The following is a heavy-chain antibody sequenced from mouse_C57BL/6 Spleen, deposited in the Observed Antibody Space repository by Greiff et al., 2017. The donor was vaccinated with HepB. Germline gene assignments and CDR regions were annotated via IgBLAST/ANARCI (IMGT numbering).Heavy chain of an antibody. V-gene: IGHV1-7*01. CDR1: GYTFTSYW. J-gene: IGHJ2*01. Sequence: VQVVESGAELAKPGASVKLSCKASGYTFTSYWMHWVKQRPGQGLEWIGYINPSSGYTKYNQKFKDKATLTADKSSSTAYMQLSSLTYEDSAVYYCARLDDYDRDYFDYWGQGTTLTVSS. D-gene: IGHD2-4*01. CDR3: ARLDDYDRDYFDY. CDR2: INPSSGYT.